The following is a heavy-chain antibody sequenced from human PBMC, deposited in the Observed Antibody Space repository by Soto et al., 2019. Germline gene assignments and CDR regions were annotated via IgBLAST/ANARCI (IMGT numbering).Heavy chain of an antibody. D-gene: IGHD4-4*01. V-gene: IGHV3-64D*06. Sequence: PGGSLRLSCSASGFIFSESTIYWVRQVPGKGLEAISAVSTSGRSTYYADSVKDRFTISRDNSKNTLFLQMGSLRPEDTAIYYSVKQAHALAGVTFGYWRQGNQVTV. J-gene: IGHJ4*02. CDR2: VSTSGRST. CDR3: VKQAHALAGVTFGY. CDR1: GFIFSEST.